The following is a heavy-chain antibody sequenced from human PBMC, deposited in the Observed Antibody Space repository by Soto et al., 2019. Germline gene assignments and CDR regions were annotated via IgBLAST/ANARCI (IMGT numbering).Heavy chain of an antibody. J-gene: IGHJ4*02. D-gene: IGHD5-12*01. CDR3: AKGTIEYSASVEH. V-gene: IGHV3-23*01. Sequence: EVQLLESGGGLVQPGGSLRLACAASGFSFSSYAMVWVRQAPGKGLEWVSVISARGGSSYFADSVKGRFTSSRDNSQDVLSLEMTSLRAVDTATYFWAKGTIEYSASVEHWGQGNLVLVSS. CDR1: GFSFSSYA. CDR2: ISARGGSS.